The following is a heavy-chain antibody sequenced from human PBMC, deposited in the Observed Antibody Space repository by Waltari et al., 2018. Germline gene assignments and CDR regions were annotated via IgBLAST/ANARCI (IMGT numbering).Heavy chain of an antibody. Sequence: QPQLQELGPGLVNPSETLLLTCTVSGGSISTKTYYWGWIRQPPGKGLEWIGSFYYSGSTYYNPSLKSRVHISVDSSKNQFSLKLNSVTAADTALYYCARHQVYCGDDRCYPPFDHWGQGTLVNVSS. CDR3: ARHQVYCGDDRCYPPFDH. CDR2: FYYSGST. CDR1: GGSISTKTYY. J-gene: IGHJ4*02. V-gene: IGHV4-39*01. D-gene: IGHD2-21*01.